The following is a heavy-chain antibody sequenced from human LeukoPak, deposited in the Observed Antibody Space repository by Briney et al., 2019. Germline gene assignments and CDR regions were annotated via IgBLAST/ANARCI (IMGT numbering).Heavy chain of an antibody. D-gene: IGHD1-26*01. J-gene: IGHJ3*02. CDR1: GFTFSVTW. CDR3: TRGAPQADVFDI. CDR2: FKSKAAGGTT. Sequence: GGSLRLSCAASGFTFSVTWMSWVRQAPGRGLEWVGRFKSKAAGGTTDYAAPVAGRFTISRDDSRNMLYLQMNSLKTEDTAVYYCTRGAPQADVFDIWGQGTMVTVSS. V-gene: IGHV3-15*01.